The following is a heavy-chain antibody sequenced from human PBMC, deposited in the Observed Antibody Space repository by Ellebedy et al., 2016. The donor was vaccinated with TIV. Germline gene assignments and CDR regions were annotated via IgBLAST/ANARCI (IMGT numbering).Heavy chain of an antibody. Sequence: AASVKVSCKASGYTFINYGISWVRQATGQGLEWMGWMNSNSGHTDYAQKFQGRLSLTRNTSISTAYMELTSLRSEDTAVYYCASGGTKGEYKWLDPWGQGTLVTVSS. D-gene: IGHD2-8*01. V-gene: IGHV1-8*01. CDR2: MNSNSGHT. CDR3: ASGGTKGEYKWLDP. J-gene: IGHJ5*02. CDR1: GYTFINYG.